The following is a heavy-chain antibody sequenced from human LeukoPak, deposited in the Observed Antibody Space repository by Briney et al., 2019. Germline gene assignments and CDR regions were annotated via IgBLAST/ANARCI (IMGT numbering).Heavy chain of an antibody. CDR3: ARGVWFGELLSYFDY. CDR2: ISYDGSNK. Sequence: GGSLRLSCAASGFTFSSYAMHWVRQAPDKGLEWVAVISYDGSNKYYADSVKGRFTISRDNSKNTLYLQMNSLRAEDTAVYYCARGVWFGELLSYFDYWGQGTLVTVSS. CDR1: GFTFSSYA. V-gene: IGHV3-30*04. J-gene: IGHJ4*02. D-gene: IGHD3-10*01.